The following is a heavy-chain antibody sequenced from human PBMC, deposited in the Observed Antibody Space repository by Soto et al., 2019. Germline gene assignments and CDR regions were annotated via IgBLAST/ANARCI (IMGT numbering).Heavy chain of an antibody. V-gene: IGHV4-59*01. CDR3: EREAYTVEHSGMDV. J-gene: IGHJ6*04. CDR2: IYYSGST. CDR1: GGSISSYH. D-gene: IGHD3-16*01. Sequence: ETMALTVRVLGGSISSYHWSWIRQPPGKGLEWIGYIYYSGSTNYNPSLKSRVTISVDTSKNQFSLNLSSVTPAEQAVYYCEREAYTVEHSGMDVGGKGTTVTVSS.